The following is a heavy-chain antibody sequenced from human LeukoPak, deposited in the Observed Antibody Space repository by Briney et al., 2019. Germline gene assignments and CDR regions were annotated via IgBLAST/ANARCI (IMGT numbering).Heavy chain of an antibody. V-gene: IGHV4-61*02. D-gene: IGHD2-2*02. CDR3: AREIAYCSSTSCYTNAFDI. Sequence: SETLSLTCTVSGGSLSSGSYYWSWIRQPAGRGLGWIGRIYTSGGTNYNPSLKSRVTISVDTSKNQFSLKLSSVTAADTAVYYCAREIAYCSSTSCYTNAFDIWGQGTMVTVSS. CDR1: GGSLSSGSYY. J-gene: IGHJ3*02. CDR2: IYTSGGT.